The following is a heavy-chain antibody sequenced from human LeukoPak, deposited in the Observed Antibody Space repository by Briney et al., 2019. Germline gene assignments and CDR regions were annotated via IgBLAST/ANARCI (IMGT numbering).Heavy chain of an antibody. CDR1: GFTFSSIA. D-gene: IGHD3-10*01. J-gene: IGHJ4*02. CDR2: ISGSGGST. Sequence: AGSLSLSWAGSGFTFSSIAMGWDRQAPGKGLEWVSAISGSGGSTAYASSVEGRFTLSRDNSKNPLCLLMASLRADDTAIYYCAKASGSYYFDYWGQGTLVTVSS. CDR3: AKASGSYYFDY. V-gene: IGHV3-23*01.